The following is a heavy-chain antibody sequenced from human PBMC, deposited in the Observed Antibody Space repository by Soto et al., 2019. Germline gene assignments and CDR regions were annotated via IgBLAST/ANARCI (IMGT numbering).Heavy chain of an antibody. D-gene: IGHD3-3*01. CDR3: ARWSYLDY. V-gene: IGHV3-23*01. CDR2: ISGSDGKT. CDR1: GFSFGSYA. Sequence: GSLRLSCAASGFSFGSYALSWVRQAPGKGLEWVSTISGSDGKTFYADSVKGRFSISRDTSQNTLYLQMNSLRADDTAIYYCARWSYLDYWGQGTRVAVSS. J-gene: IGHJ4*02.